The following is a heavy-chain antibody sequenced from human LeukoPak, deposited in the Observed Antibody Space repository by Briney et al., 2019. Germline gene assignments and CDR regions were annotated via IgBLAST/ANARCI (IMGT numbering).Heavy chain of an antibody. J-gene: IGHJ4*02. D-gene: IGHD3-22*01. CDR2: IIPIFGTA. Sequence: ASVKVSCKASGGTFSSYAISWVRPAPGQGLEWMGGIIPIFGTANYAQKFQGRVTMTRGTSTSTVYMWMSSLRSEDTAVYYCARMFTSYYNDSSGDWIGPLDYWGQGTLVTVSS. CDR3: ARMFTSYYNDSSGDWIGPLDY. V-gene: IGHV1-69*05. CDR1: GGTFSSYA.